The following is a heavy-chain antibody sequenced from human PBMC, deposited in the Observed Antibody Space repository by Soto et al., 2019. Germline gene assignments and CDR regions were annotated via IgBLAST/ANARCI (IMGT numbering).Heavy chain of an antibody. CDR1: GGSISSGDYY. Sequence: PSETLSLTCTVSGGSISSGDYYCSWIRQPPRKGLEWIGYIYYSVSTYYNPSLKSRVTISVDTSKNQFSLKLSCVTAADTAVYYCARAVERENTIFGVALNWFDPWGQGSLVTVSS. CDR3: ARAVERENTIFGVALNWFDP. CDR2: IYYSVST. D-gene: IGHD3-3*01. V-gene: IGHV4-30-4*01. J-gene: IGHJ5*02.